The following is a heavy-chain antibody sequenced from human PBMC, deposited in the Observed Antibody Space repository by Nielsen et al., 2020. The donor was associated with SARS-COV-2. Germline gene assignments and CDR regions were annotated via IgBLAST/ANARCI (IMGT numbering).Heavy chain of an antibody. J-gene: IGHJ5*02. Sequence: WIRQPPGKGLEWIGEINHSGSTNYNPSLKSRVTISVDTSKKQFSLKLSSVTAADTAVYYCARDRGTYYYDSSGYGIWFDPWGQGTLVTVSS. CDR2: INHSGST. V-gene: IGHV4-34*09. D-gene: IGHD3-22*01. CDR3: ARDRGTYYYDSSGYGIWFDP.